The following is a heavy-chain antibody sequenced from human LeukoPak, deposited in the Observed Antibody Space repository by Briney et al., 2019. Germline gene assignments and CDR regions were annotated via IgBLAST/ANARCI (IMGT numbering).Heavy chain of an antibody. Sequence: GASVKVSCKASGGTFSSYAISWVRQAPGQGLEWMGGIIPIFGTANYAQKFQGRVTMTTDTSTSTAYMEVRSLRSDDTAVYYCARVATDYYGSGSYSGFNYWGQGTLVTVSS. D-gene: IGHD3-10*01. CDR3: ARVATDYYGSGSYSGFNY. CDR1: GGTFSSYA. CDR2: IIPIFGTA. V-gene: IGHV1-69*05. J-gene: IGHJ4*02.